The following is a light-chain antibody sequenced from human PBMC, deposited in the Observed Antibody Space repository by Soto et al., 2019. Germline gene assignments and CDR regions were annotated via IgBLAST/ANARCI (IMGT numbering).Light chain of an antibody. CDR3: HSYDSSLVV. CDR1: SSNIGAGYD. CDR2: GNS. J-gene: IGLJ2*01. Sequence: QSVLTQPPSVSGAPGQRVTISCTGSSSNIGAGYDVHWYQQLPGTAPKLLIYGNSNRPSGVPDRFSGSKSGTSASLAITGLQAEDEADYYGHSYDSSLVVFGGGTKLTVL. V-gene: IGLV1-40*01.